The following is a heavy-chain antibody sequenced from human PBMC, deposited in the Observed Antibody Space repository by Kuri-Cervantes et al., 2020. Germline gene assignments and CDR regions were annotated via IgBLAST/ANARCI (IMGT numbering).Heavy chain of an antibody. J-gene: IGHJ6*02. CDR2: IIPIFGTA. Sequence: SVKVSCKASGGTFSSYAISWVRQAPGQGLEWMGGIIPIFGTANYAQKFQGRVTITADESTSTAYMELSSLRSEDTAVYYCARVGAATVTSYYYYYGMDVWGQGTTVTVSS. CDR1: GGTFSSYA. D-gene: IGHD4-17*01. CDR3: ARVGAATVTSYYYYYGMDV. V-gene: IGHV1-69*13.